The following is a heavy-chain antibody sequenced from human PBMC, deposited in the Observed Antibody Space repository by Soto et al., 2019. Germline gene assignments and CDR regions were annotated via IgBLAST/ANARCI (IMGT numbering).Heavy chain of an antibody. CDR2: IYYSGST. J-gene: IGHJ6*02. CDR3: ARAGGWLQFGGMDV. Sequence: TLSLTCTVSVGSISSGDYYWSWILQPPGKGLEWIGYIYYSGSTYYNPSLKSRVTISVDTSKNQFSLKLSSVTAADTAVYYCARAGGWLQFGGMDVWGQGTTVTVSS. V-gene: IGHV4-30-4*01. D-gene: IGHD5-12*01. CDR1: VGSISSGDYY.